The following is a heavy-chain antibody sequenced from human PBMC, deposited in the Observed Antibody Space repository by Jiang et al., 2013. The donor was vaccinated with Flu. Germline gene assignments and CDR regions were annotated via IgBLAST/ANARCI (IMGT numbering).Heavy chain of an antibody. J-gene: IGHJ4*02. CDR2: ISSSGSTI. Sequence: PGGSLRLSCAASGFTFSSYEMNWVRQAPGKGLEWVSYISSSGSTIYYADSVKGRFTISRDNAKSSLYLQMNSLRAEDTAVYYCARDLPIYGDYEGGADYWGQGTLVTVSS. CDR3: ARDLPIYGDYEGGADY. V-gene: IGHV3-48*03. CDR1: GFTFSSYE. D-gene: IGHD4-17*01.